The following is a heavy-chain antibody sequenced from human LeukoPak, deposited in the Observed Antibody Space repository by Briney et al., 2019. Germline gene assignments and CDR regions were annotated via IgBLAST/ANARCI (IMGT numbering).Heavy chain of an antibody. CDR1: GGSFSGDY. Sequence: PSETLSLTCAVYGGSFSGDYWSWIRQPPGRGLEWIGEINHSGSTNYNPSLKSRVTISVDTSKNQFSLKLSSVTAADTAVYYCARGGIAVAGGPNCFDPWGQGTLVTVSS. J-gene: IGHJ5*02. CDR3: ARGGIAVAGGPNCFDP. D-gene: IGHD6-19*01. V-gene: IGHV4-34*01. CDR2: INHSGST.